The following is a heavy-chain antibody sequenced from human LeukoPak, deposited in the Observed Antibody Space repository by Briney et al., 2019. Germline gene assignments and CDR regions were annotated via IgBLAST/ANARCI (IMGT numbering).Heavy chain of an antibody. V-gene: IGHV3-9*01. Sequence: AGGSLTLSCAASGFTFDDYAMHWVRQAPGKGLEWVSDISWTSGSIGYSDSVKGRFSMSRDNAKNSLYLKMNCLRAEDTALYFCAKDIGATDYTPEAFHIWGQGKMVTVSS. CDR3: AKDIGATDYTPEAFHI. D-gene: IGHD4-11*01. CDR1: GFTFDDYA. J-gene: IGHJ3*02. CDR2: ISWTSGSI.